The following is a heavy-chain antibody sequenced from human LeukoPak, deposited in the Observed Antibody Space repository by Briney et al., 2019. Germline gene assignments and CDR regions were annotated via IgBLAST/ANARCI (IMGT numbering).Heavy chain of an antibody. CDR3: ARARGGYDY. CDR2: ISYDGSNK. V-gene: IGHV3-30-3*01. D-gene: IGHD1-26*01. J-gene: IGHJ4*02. Sequence: GRSLRLSCAASGFTFSTYALHWVRQPPGKGLEWASLISYDGSNKYYAASVKGRFTISRDNSKNTLSLQMNSLRAEDTAVYYCARARGGYDYWGQGTLVTVSS. CDR1: GFTFSTYA.